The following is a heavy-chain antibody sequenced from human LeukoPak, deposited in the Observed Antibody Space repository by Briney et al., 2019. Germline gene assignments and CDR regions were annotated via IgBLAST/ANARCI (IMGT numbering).Heavy chain of an antibody. J-gene: IGHJ4*02. D-gene: IGHD3-10*01. Sequence: SETLSLTCTVSGGSINNYYWSWIRQPPGKGLEWIGYIHYSGSTKYNPSLRSRVTISVDTSKNQFSLKLSSVTAADTAVYYCARHFNSGTYPFDYRGQGTLVTVSS. CDR1: GGSINNYY. V-gene: IGHV4-59*08. CDR3: ARHFNSGTYPFDY. CDR2: IHYSGST.